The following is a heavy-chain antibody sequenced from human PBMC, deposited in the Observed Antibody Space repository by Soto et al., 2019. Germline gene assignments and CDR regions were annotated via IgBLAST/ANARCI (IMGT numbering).Heavy chain of an antibody. CDR2: ISGGGGTI. J-gene: IGHJ6*02. CDR3: AKDRGNGDTPNIYSYYGIEV. V-gene: IGHV3-23*01. Sequence: GGSLRLSCAVSGFSFNAYGMSWVRQAPGTGLEWISFISGGGGTIYYADSVKGRFISSRDNSKSTLYLQMTSLSVDDTAVYYCAKDRGNGDTPNIYSYYGIEVWGQGTTVTVSS. D-gene: IGHD2-21*02. CDR1: GFSFNAYG.